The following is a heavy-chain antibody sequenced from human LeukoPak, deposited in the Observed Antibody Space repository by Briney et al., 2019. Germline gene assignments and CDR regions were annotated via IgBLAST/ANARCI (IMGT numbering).Heavy chain of an antibody. CDR3: ARVAYYRVTADQITDAFDV. Sequence: SGGSLRLSCAASGFTVSSNYMSWVRQAPGKGLEWVSVIYSGGSTYYADSVKGRFTISRDNSRSTLYLQMNSLRAEDTAVYFCARVAYYRVTADQITDAFDVWGHGTVVTVSS. V-gene: IGHV3-66*01. D-gene: IGHD2-21*02. J-gene: IGHJ3*01. CDR2: IYSGGST. CDR1: GFTVSSNY.